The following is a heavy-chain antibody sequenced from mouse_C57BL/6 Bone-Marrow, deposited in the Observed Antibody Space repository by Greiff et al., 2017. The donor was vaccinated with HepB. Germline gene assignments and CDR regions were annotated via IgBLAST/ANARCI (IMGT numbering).Heavy chain of an antibody. V-gene: IGHV1-26*01. CDR3: TPYYYGSPMDY. CDR2: INPNNGGT. D-gene: IGHD1-1*01. Sequence: EVQLQQSGPELVKPGASVKISCKASGYTFTDYYMNWVKQSHGKSLEWIGDINPNNGGTSYNQKFKGKATLTVDKSSSTAYMELSSLTSEDTAVYYCTPYYYGSPMDYWGQGTSVTVSS. J-gene: IGHJ4*01. CDR1: GYTFTDYY.